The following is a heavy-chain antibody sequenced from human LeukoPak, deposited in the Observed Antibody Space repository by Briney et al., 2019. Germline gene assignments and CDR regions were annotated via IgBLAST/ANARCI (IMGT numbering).Heavy chain of an antibody. CDR2: ISYDGSNK. J-gene: IGHJ6*02. CDR1: GFTFSSYG. CDR3: AKDRGYCSSTSCSRSFLYGMDV. Sequence: GRSLRLSCAASGFTFSSYGMHWVRQAPGKGLEWVAVISYDGSNKYYADSVKGRFTISRDNSKNTLYLQMNSLRAEDTAVYYCAKDRGYCSSTSCSRSFLYGMDVWGQGTLVTVSS. V-gene: IGHV3-30*18. D-gene: IGHD2-2*01.